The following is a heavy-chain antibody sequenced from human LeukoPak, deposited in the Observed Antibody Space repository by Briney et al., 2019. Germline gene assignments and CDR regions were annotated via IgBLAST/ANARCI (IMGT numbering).Heavy chain of an antibody. CDR3: ARIGYNHYFDY. J-gene: IGHJ4*02. Sequence: ASVKVSCKASGYTFAGYYMHWVRQAPGQGLEWMGWINPNSGGTNYAQTFQGRVTMTRDTSITTAYLELSRLRSDDTAVYYCARIGYNHYFDYWGQGTLVTVSS. D-gene: IGHD5-24*01. CDR1: GYTFAGYY. CDR2: INPNSGGT. V-gene: IGHV1-2*02.